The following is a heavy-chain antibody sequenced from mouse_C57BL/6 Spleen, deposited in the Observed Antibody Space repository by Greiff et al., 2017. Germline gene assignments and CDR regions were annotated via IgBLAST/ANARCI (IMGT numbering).Heavy chain of an antibody. CDR1: GFSFNTYA. CDR2: IRSKSNNYAT. CDR3: VRGGWDVWYFDY. D-gene: IGHD4-1*01. J-gene: IGHJ2*01. V-gene: IGHV10-1*01. Sequence: EVMLVESGGGLVQPKGSLKLSCAASGFSFNTYAMNWVRQAPGKGLEWVARIRSKSNNYATYYADSVKDRFTISRDDSESMLYLQMNNLKTEDTAMYYCVRGGWDVWYFDYWGQGTTLTVSS.